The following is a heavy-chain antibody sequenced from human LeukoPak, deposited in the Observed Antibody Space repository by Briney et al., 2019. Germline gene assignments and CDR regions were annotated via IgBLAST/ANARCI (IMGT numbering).Heavy chain of an antibody. CDR3: ATQITVASKAGFDY. J-gene: IGHJ4*02. CDR1: GGSISSYY. Sequence: SETLSLTCTVSGGSISSYYWTWIRQPAGKGLEWIGRIYTTGSTNYNPSLNSRVTMSVDTSKNQFSLKLSSVTAADTAVYYCATQITVASKAGFDYWGQGTLVTVSS. CDR2: IYTTGST. D-gene: IGHD2-2*01. V-gene: IGHV4-4*07.